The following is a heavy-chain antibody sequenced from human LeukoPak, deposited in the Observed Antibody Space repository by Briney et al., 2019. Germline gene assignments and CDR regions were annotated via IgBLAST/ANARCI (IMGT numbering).Heavy chain of an antibody. CDR1: GFTFRTYT. Sequence: GGSLRLSCAASGFTFRTYTMNWVRQAPGKGLEWVSSISSISSDIFYADSVKGRFTISRDNAKNSLYLQMNSLRAEDTAVYYCARRGSLYYFDYWGQGTLVTVSS. J-gene: IGHJ4*02. CDR3: ARRGSLYYFDY. D-gene: IGHD5-12*01. CDR2: ISSISSDI. V-gene: IGHV3-21*01.